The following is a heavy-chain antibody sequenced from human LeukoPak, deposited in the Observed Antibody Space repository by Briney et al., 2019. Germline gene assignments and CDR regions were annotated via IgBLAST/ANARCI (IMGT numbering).Heavy chain of an antibody. Sequence: SQTLSLTCTVSAGSITSSGYYWSWIRQPAGKGLEWIRRIYTSGSTNYNPSLKSRLTISVDTSKNQFSLKLSSVTAADTAIYYCATYYYDSSDYQDYWGQGTLVTVSS. D-gene: IGHD3-22*01. CDR1: AGSITSSGYY. CDR3: ATYYYDSSDYQDY. V-gene: IGHV4-61*02. J-gene: IGHJ4*02. CDR2: IYTSGST.